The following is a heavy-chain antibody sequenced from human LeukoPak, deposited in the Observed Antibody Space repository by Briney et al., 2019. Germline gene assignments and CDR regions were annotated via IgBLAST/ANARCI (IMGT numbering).Heavy chain of an antibody. CDR1: GFTVSSNY. CDR2: IYSGGST. D-gene: IGHD3-22*01. CDR3: AKYYYDSSGYYPYYYYYMDV. Sequence: GGSLRLSCAASGFTVSSNYMSWVRQAPGKGLEWVSVIYSGGSTYCADSVKGRFTISRDNSKNTLYLQMNSLRAEDTAVYYCAKYYYDSSGYYPYYYYYMDVWGKGTTVTVSS. V-gene: IGHV3-66*02. J-gene: IGHJ6*03.